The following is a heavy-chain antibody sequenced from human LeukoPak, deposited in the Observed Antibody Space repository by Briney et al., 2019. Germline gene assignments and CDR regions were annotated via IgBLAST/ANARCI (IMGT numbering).Heavy chain of an antibody. D-gene: IGHD3-9*01. Sequence: ASVKVSCKASGYTFTGYYMHWVRQAPGQGLEWMGWIIPNSGGTSYAQKFQGRVTITADKSTSTAYMELSSLRSEDTAVYYCARDYYDILTGYYASSDYWGQGTLVTVSS. CDR2: IIPNSGGT. CDR3: ARDYYDILTGYYASSDY. CDR1: GYTFTGYY. J-gene: IGHJ4*02. V-gene: IGHV1-2*02.